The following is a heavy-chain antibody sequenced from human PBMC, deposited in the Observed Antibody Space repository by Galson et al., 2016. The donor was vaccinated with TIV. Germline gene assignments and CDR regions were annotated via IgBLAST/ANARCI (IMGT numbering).Heavy chain of an antibody. D-gene: IGHD6-19*01. Sequence: QSGAEVKKPGESLKISCKGSGYSFNKYWIGWVRQMPGKGLEWMGIIYPGDSDTRYSPSFQGQVTISADKSISTAYLQCSSLKAADTAIYYCPRHGWEWAVSTPFDQWGPGTLVTVSS. CDR1: GYSFNKYW. J-gene: IGHJ4*02. V-gene: IGHV5-51*01. CDR3: PRHGWEWAVSTPFDQ. CDR2: IYPGDSDT.